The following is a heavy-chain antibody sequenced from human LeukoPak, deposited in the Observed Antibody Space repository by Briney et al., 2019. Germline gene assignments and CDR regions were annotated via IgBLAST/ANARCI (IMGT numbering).Heavy chain of an antibody. CDR2: IGGSNGIT. Sequence: GGSLRLSCAASRFTFNSYALSWVRQAPGKGLEWVSVIGGSNGITFYVGSVKGRFTISRDNSKDTLYLQMNSLRAEDTAVYYCARNENNGWGYFDYWGQGTLVTVSS. V-gene: IGHV3-23*01. J-gene: IGHJ4*02. CDR3: ARNENNGWGYFDY. D-gene: IGHD6-19*01. CDR1: RFTFNSYA.